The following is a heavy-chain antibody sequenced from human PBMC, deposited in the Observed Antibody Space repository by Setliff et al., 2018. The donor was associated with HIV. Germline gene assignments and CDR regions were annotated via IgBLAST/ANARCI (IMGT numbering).Heavy chain of an antibody. CDR1: GYTFTNFW. D-gene: IGHD6-13*01. CDR3: ARLGQQLRWFDP. J-gene: IGHJ5*02. V-gene: IGHV5-51*01. Sequence: GESLKISCKASGYTFTNFWIGWVRQVPGKGLEWMGNIYPGDSDIRYNPSFQGQVTISADKSISTAYLQWSSLKASDTAKYYCARLGQQLRWFDPWGQGTLVTVSS. CDR2: IYPGDSDI.